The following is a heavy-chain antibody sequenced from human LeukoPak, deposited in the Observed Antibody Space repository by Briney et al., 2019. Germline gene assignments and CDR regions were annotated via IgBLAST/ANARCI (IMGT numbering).Heavy chain of an antibody. J-gene: IGHJ5*02. CDR2: IYTSGST. D-gene: IGHD3-16*01. CDR1: GGSISSGSYY. Sequence: TSQTLSLTCTVSGGSISSGSYYWSWIRQPAGKGLEWIGRIYTSGSTNYNPSLKSRVTISVDTSKNQFSLKLSSVTAADTAVYYCARDDRGGSRGFDPWGQGTLVTVSS. V-gene: IGHV4-61*02. CDR3: ARDDRGGSRGFDP.